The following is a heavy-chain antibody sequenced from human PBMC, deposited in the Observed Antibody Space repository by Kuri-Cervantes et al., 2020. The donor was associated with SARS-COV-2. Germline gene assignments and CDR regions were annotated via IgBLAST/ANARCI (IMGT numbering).Heavy chain of an antibody. V-gene: IGHV3-30-3*01. CDR1: GFTFSSYA. CDR3: ARDLFGGGGYYYGMDV. D-gene: IGHD4-23*01. J-gene: IGHJ6*02. CDR2: ISYDGSNK. Sequence: GGSLRLSCAASGFTFSSYAMHWVRQAPGKGLEWVAVISYDGSNKYYADSVKGRSTISRDNSKNTLYLQMNSLRAEDTAVYYCARDLFGGGGYYYGMDVWGQGTTVTVSS.